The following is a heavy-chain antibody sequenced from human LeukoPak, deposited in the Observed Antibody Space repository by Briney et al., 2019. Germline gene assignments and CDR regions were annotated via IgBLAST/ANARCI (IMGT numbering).Heavy chain of an antibody. Sequence: SETLSLTCTVSGGSISSSSYYWGWIRQPPGKGLEWIGSIYYSGSTYYNPSLKSRVSISVDTSKNQFSLTLSSVTAADTAVYYCARLRAFDWLLEGFRYFDLWGRGTLVTVSS. D-gene: IGHD3-9*01. J-gene: IGHJ2*01. CDR2: IYYSGST. V-gene: IGHV4-39*07. CDR1: GGSISSSSYY. CDR3: ARLRAFDWLLEGFRYFDL.